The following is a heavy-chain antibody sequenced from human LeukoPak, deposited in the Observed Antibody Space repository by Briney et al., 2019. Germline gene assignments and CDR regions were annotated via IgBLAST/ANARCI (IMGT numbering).Heavy chain of an antibody. CDR2: IYPNDSDT. CDR1: GYTLTRYW. D-gene: IGHD5-18*01. J-gene: IGHJ4*02. V-gene: IGHV5-51*01. Sequence: GESLKISYQGSGYTLTRYWIGWVRQMPGKGLEWMGIIYPNDSDTRYSPSFQGQVTISADKSISTAYLQWSSLKASDTAMYYCARIPYTNAYAAPFYYFDYWGQGTLVTVSS. CDR3: ARIPYTNAYAAPFYYFDY.